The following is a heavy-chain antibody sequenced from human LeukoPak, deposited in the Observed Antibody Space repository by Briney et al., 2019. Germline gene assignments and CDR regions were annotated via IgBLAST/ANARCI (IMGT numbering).Heavy chain of an antibody. CDR3: AREGGPYRPLDY. CDR1: GGSITNTNY. Sequence: SETLSLTCGVSGGSITNTNYWTWVRQPPGKGLEWIGKVNLQGSTNYNPSLMGRVAISVDTSENHTSLQLTSVTAADTAVYYCAREGGPYRPLDYSGQGTLVTVSS. CDR2: VNLQGST. J-gene: IGHJ4*02. V-gene: IGHV4-4*02.